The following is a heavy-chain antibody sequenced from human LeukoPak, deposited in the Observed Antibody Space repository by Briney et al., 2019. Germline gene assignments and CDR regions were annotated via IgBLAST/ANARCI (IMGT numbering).Heavy chain of an antibody. CDR2: ISYDGSNK. V-gene: IGHV3-30-3*01. CDR3: AREHCSGGSCYLDY. J-gene: IGHJ4*02. CDR1: GYTFTSYA. Sequence: SCKASGYTFTSYAMHWVRQAPGKGLEWVAVISYDGSNKYYADSVKGRFTISRDNSKNTLYLQMNSLRAEDTAVYYCAREHCSGGSCYLDYWGQGTLVTVSS. D-gene: IGHD2-15*01.